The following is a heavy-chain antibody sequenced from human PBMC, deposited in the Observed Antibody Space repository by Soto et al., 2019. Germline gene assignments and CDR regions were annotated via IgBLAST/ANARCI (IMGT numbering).Heavy chain of an antibody. CDR2: IYATGTT. J-gene: IGHJ5*02. V-gene: IGHV4-4*07. CDR1: GASISGFY. Sequence: SETLSLTCTVSGASISGFYWSWIRKSAGKGLEWIGRIYATGTTDYNPSLKSRVMMSVDTSKKQFSLKLRSVTAADTDVYYCVRDGTKTLRDWFDPWGQGISVTVSS. D-gene: IGHD1-1*01. CDR3: VRDGTKTLRDWFDP.